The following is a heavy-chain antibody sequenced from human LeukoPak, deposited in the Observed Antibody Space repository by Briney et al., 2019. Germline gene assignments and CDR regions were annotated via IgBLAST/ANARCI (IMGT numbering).Heavy chain of an antibody. J-gene: IGHJ4*02. CDR1: GGSISRDY. CDR2: IYYTGST. Sequence: SETLSLTCTVSGGSISRDYWSWIRQPPGKGLEWIGYIYYTGSTNYNPSLNSRVTISLETSKNQFSLKLSSVTAADTAVYYCARGRYSSSSGGLDYWGQGTLVTVSS. D-gene: IGHD6-6*01. CDR3: ARGRYSSSSGGLDY. V-gene: IGHV4-59*08.